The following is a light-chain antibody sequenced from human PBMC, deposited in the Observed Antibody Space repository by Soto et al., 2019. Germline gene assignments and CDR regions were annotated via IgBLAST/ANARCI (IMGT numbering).Light chain of an antibody. CDR1: SSDVGGYDY. CDR3: SSYTGATTVV. V-gene: IGLV2-14*03. Sequence: QSALTQPASVSGSPGQSITISCTGTSSDVGGYDYVSWYQQHSGKVPKLIIYDVSKRPSGVSSRFFGSKSGNTASLTISGLQAEDEADYYCSSYTGATTVVFGGGTKVTVL. CDR2: DVS. J-gene: IGLJ3*02.